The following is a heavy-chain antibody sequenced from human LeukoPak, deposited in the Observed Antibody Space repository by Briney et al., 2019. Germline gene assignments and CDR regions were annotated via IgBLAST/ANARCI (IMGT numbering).Heavy chain of an antibody. Sequence: ASVKVSCKASGGTFSSYAISWVRQAPGQGLEWMGGIIPIFGTANYAQKFQGRVTITADESTSTAYMELSSLRPEDTAVYYCARDPQWRDGSPKDAFDIWGQGTMVTVSS. CDR1: GGTFSSYA. CDR3: ARDPQWRDGSPKDAFDI. V-gene: IGHV1-69*13. J-gene: IGHJ3*02. D-gene: IGHD5-24*01. CDR2: IIPIFGTA.